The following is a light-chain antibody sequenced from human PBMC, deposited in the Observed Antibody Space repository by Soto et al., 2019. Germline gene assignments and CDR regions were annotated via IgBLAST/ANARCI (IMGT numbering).Light chain of an antibody. Sequence: QSSLSASVGYRVTITCRASQDISSLLAWYQQKPGKAPKLLIYAASTSQNGVPSRFSGSGSGTDFTLTISSLQPEDFATYYCQHFRSFPITFGQGTRLEIK. CDR2: AAS. J-gene: IGKJ5*01. CDR3: QHFRSFPIT. V-gene: IGKV1-9*01. CDR1: QDISSL.